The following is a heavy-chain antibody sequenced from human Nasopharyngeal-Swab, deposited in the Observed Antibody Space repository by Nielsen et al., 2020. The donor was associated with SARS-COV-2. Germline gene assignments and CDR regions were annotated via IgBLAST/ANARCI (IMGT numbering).Heavy chain of an antibody. D-gene: IGHD6-13*01. J-gene: IGHJ4*02. CDR2: IYPGDSDT. V-gene: IGHV5-51*01. CDR1: GYSFTSYW. Sequence: GESLKISCKGSGYSFTSYWIGWVRQMPGKGLEWMAIIYPGDSDTRYSPSSQGQVTISADKSISTAYLEWSSLKASDTAMYYCARHGGSSWLHFEYWGQGTLVTVSS. CDR3: ARHGGSSWLHFEY.